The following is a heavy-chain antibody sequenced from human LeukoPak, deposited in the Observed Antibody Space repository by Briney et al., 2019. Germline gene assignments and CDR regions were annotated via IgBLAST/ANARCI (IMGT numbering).Heavy chain of an antibody. CDR3: ARDLTIFGVVIMGGWFDP. D-gene: IGHD3-3*01. Sequence: SQTLSLTYTVSGGSISSGSYYWSWIRQPAGKGLEWIGRIYTSGSTNYNPSLKSRVTISVDTSKNQFSLKLSSVTAADTAVYYCARDLTIFGVVIMGGWFDPWGQGTLVTVSS. CDR1: GGSISSGSYY. V-gene: IGHV4-61*02. J-gene: IGHJ5*02. CDR2: IYTSGST.